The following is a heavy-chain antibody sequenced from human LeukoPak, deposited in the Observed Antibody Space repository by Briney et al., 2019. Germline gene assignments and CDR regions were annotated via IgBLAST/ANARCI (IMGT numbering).Heavy chain of an antibody. CDR3: ARIACSSTSCYTGAFDI. Sequence: GASVKVSCKASGYTFTSYAMNWVRQAPGQGLEWMGWINTNTGNPTYAQGFTGRFVFSLDTSVSTAYLQISSLKAEDTAVYYCARIACSSTSCYTGAFDIWGQGTMVTVSS. D-gene: IGHD2-2*02. J-gene: IGHJ3*02. V-gene: IGHV7-4-1*02. CDR2: INTNTGNP. CDR1: GYTFTSYA.